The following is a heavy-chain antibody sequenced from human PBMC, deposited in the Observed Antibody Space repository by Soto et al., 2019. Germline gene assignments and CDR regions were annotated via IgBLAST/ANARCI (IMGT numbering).Heavy chain of an antibody. J-gene: IGHJ4*02. CDR3: ASWGYSSGWPFDY. CDR1: GFTFSSYW. Sequence: PGGSLRLSCAASGFTFSSYWMHWVRQAPGKGLVWVSRINSDGSSTSYAGSVKGRFTISRDNAKNTLYLQMNSLRAEDTAVYYCASWGYSSGWPFDYWGQGTLVTVSS. D-gene: IGHD6-19*01. CDR2: INSDGSST. V-gene: IGHV3-74*01.